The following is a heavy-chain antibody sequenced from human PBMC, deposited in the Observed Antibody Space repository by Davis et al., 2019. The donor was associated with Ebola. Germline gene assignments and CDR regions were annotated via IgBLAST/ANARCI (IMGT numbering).Heavy chain of an antibody. CDR1: GFRFSTYT. CDR2: ISGSGGST. J-gene: IGHJ6*04. V-gene: IGHV3-23*01. D-gene: IGHD3-3*01. CDR3: AKSGLSFGVVKYHYGMDV. Sequence: GGSLRLSCAASGFRFSTYTMNWVRQAPGKGLEWVSAISGSGGSTYYADSVKGRFTISRDNSKKTLYLQMNSLRAEDTAVYYCAKSGLSFGVVKYHYGMDVWGKGTTVTVSS.